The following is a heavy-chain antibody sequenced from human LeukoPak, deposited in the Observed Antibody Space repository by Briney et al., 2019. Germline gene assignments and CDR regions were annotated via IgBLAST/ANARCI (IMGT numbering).Heavy chain of an antibody. Sequence: KPSETLSLTCTVSGGSISSSSYYWGWIRQPPGKGLEWIGSIYYSGSTYYNPSLKSRVTISVDTSKNQFSLKLSSVTAADTAVYYCARSGPARAATIRVVDYWGQGTLVTVSS. CDR3: ARSGPARAATIRVVDY. J-gene: IGHJ4*02. CDR2: IYYSGST. D-gene: IGHD5-24*01. V-gene: IGHV4-39*01. CDR1: GGSISSSSYY.